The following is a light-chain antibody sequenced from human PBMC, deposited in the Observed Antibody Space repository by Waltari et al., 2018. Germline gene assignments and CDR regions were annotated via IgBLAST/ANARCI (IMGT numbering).Light chain of an antibody. J-gene: IGLJ1*01. CDR1: SSDVGSYNR. CDR3: SSYTSSSTYV. CDR2: EVS. Sequence: QSALTPPPSVSGSPGQSVTISCTGTSSDVGSYNRFPWYRQPPGTAPKLMIYEVSNRPSGVPDRFSGSKSGNTASLTISGLQAEDEADYYCSSYTSSSTYVFGTGTKVTVL. V-gene: IGLV2-18*02.